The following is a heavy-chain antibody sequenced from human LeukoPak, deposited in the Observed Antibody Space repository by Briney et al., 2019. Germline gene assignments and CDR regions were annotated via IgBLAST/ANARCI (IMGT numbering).Heavy chain of an antibody. D-gene: IGHD6-19*01. V-gene: IGHV3-23*01. J-gene: IGHJ4*02. CDR1: GFTFPNYA. Sequence: GGSLRLSCATSGFTFPNYAMSWVRQSPGKGLEWVTGVGGSGDITYYADSVKGRFTISRDNSKNTVSLQMNSLRSEDTAVYYCAKDKAGLHSSGCYDSWGQGALVTVSS. CDR2: VGGSGDIT. CDR3: AKDKAGLHSSGCYDS.